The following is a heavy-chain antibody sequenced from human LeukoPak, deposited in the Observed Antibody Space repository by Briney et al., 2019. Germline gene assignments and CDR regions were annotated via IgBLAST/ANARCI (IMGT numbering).Heavy chain of an antibody. Sequence: SETLPLTCTVSGYSISSSSYYWSWIRQPPGNGLEWIGEINHSGSTNYNPSLKSRVTISVDTSKNQFSLKLSSVTAADTAVYYCAGPIYYGSGSYGYWGQGTLVTVSS. CDR3: AGPIYYGSGSYGY. CDR1: GYSISSSSYY. CDR2: INHSGST. J-gene: IGHJ4*02. V-gene: IGHV4-39*07. D-gene: IGHD3-10*01.